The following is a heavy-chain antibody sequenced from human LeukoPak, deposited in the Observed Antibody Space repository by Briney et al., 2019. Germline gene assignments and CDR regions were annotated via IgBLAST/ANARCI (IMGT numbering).Heavy chain of an antibody. CDR2: ISYDGSNK. Sequence: GGSLRLSCAASGFTFSSYAMHWVRQAPGKGLEWVAVISYDGSNKYYADSVKGRFTISRDNSKNTLYLQMNTLRAEDTAVYFCARGGGLDVWGQGATVTVSS. CDR3: ARGGGLDV. V-gene: IGHV3-30*04. CDR1: GFTFSSYA. D-gene: IGHD3-16*01. J-gene: IGHJ6*02.